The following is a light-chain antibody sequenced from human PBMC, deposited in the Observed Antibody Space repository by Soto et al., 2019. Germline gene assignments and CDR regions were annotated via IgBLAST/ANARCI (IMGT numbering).Light chain of an antibody. J-gene: IGLJ1*01. CDR3: QSYDNNSDYV. CDR1: SSNIGAGYV. V-gene: IGLV1-40*01. CDR2: SDN. Sequence: QSVLTQPPSVSGAPGQRVTISCTGSSSNIGAGYVVHWYQQLPGAAPKLLIFSDNNRPSGVPDRFSGSKSGTSASLAITGLRAEYEAVYCCQSYDNNSDYVFGTRTKVTVL.